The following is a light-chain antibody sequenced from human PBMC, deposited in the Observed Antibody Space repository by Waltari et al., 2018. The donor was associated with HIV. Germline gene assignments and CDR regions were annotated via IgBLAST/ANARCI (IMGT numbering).Light chain of an antibody. J-gene: IGLJ3*02. CDR2: SKN. CDR3: SAWDDSLKGHV. V-gene: IGLV1-44*01. Sequence: HSVLTQPPSASATHVKRLTPHCSGSTPQPGRQRLTWYHELPGTAPKVCIHSKNQRPAGVPDRFSGARSGTSASLAISGLQSEDEADYYCSAWDDSLKGHVFGGGTKLTVL. CDR1: TPQPGRQR.